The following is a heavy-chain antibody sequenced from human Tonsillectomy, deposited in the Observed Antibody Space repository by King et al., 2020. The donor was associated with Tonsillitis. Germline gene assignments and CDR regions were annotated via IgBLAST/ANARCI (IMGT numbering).Heavy chain of an antibody. Sequence: VQLVESGGGLVQPGGSLRLSCAASGFTFSNYAMSWCRQAPGKGLEWVSAISGSGGSTYYADSGKGRFTISRDNSKNTRYLQMNSLRAEDTAVYYCAKGGDYSNYVGYYYYYMDVWGKGTTVTVPS. CDR3: AKGGDYSNYVGYYYYYMDV. CDR1: GFTFSNYA. V-gene: IGHV3-23*04. D-gene: IGHD4-11*01. J-gene: IGHJ6*03. CDR2: ISGSGGST.